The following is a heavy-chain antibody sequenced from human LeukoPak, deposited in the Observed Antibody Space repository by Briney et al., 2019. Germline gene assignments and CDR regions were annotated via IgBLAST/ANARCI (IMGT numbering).Heavy chain of an antibody. CDR1: GDSVSSNSAA. CDR3: ARVTGYMIEGYFDY. D-gene: IGHD3-22*01. Sequence: SQTLSLTCAISGDSVSSNSAAWNWIRQSPSRGLEWLGRTYYRSKWYNDYAVSVKSRITINPDTSKNQFSLQLNSVTPEDTAVDYCARVTGYMIEGYFDYWGQGTLVTVSS. CDR2: TYYRSKWYN. J-gene: IGHJ4*02. V-gene: IGHV6-1*01.